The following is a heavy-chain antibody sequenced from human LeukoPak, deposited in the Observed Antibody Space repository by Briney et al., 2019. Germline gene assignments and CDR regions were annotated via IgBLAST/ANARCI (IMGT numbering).Heavy chain of an antibody. J-gene: IGHJ4*02. CDR3: TRLVGDSGIYYYVQ. CDR1: GFTFSSYG. D-gene: IGHD3-22*01. Sequence: PGRSLRLSCAASGFTFSSYGMHWVRQASGIGLEWVGRIRSKANSYATAYAAPVQGRFTISRDDSKNTAYLQMNSLKTEDTAVYYCTRLVGDSGIYYYVQWGQGTLVTVSS. V-gene: IGHV3-73*01. CDR2: IRSKANSYAT.